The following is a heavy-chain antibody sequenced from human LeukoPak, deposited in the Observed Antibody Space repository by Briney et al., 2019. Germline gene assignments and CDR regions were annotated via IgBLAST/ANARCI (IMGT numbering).Heavy chain of an antibody. D-gene: IGHD2-8*02. V-gene: IGHV4-38-2*02. Sequence: SETLSLTCTVSAYSISSAYYWGWIRQPPGKGLEWIGSIYHSGSTYYNPSLKSRVTISVDTSKNQFSLRLTSVTAADTAVYYCARGGVRFDPWGQGTLVTVSS. J-gene: IGHJ5*02. CDR3: ARGGVRFDP. CDR1: AYSISSAYY. CDR2: IYHSGST.